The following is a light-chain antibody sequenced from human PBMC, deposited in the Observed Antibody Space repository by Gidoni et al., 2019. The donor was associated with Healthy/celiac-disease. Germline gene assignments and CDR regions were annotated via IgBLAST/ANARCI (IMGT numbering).Light chain of an antibody. CDR2: GKN. V-gene: IGLV3-19*01. J-gene: IGLJ2*01. CDR1: SLRSYY. Sequence: SSELTQDPAVSVSLGQTVRITCQGDSLRSYYASWYQQKPGQAPVLVIYGKNNRPSGIPDRFSGSSSGSTASLTITGAQAEEEADYYCNSRDSSGSHLVFGGGTKLTVL. CDR3: NSRDSSGSHLV.